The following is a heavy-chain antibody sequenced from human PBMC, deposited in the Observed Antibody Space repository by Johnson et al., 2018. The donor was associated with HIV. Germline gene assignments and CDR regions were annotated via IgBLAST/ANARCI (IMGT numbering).Heavy chain of an antibody. CDR2: IYSGGST. J-gene: IGHJ3*02. CDR3: ARAYTYGAFDI. D-gene: IGHD5-18*01. CDR1: GFTFSDYA. Sequence: QMQLVESGGGVVQPGRSLRLSCAASGFTFSDYAMHWVRQAPGKGLEWVSVIYSGGSTYYADSVKGRFTISRDSSKNTMYLQMNSLRTEDTAIYYCARAYTYGAFDIWGQGTMVTVSS. V-gene: IGHV3-NL1*01.